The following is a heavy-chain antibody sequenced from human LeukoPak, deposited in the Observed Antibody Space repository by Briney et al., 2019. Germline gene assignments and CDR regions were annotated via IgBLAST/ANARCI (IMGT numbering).Heavy chain of an antibody. CDR2: IRYDGSNK. CDR3: AKAPVTTCRGAYCYPFDY. V-gene: IGHV3-30*02. J-gene: IGHJ4*02. D-gene: IGHD2-21*01. CDR1: GFTFSSYG. Sequence: GGSLRLSCAASGFTFSSYGMHWVRQAPGKGLEWVAFIRYDGSNKYYADSVKGRFTISRDSSKNTLFLQMNRLRPEDAAVYYCAKAPVTTCRGAYCYPFDYWGQGTLVTVSS.